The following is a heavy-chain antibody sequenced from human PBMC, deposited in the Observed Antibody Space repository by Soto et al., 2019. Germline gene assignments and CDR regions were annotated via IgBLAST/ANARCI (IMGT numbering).Heavy chain of an antibody. CDR1: GFTFSSYG. V-gene: IGHV3-33*01. Sequence: GGSLRLSCAASGFTFSSYGMHWVRQAPGKGLEWVAVIWYDGSNKYYADSVKGRFTISRDNSKNTLYLQMNSLRAEDTAVYYCARDQRGATGPYIDYYYYYGMDVWGQGTTVTVSS. CDR3: ARDQRGATGPYIDYYYYYGMDV. CDR2: IWYDGSNK. D-gene: IGHD2-2*02. J-gene: IGHJ6*02.